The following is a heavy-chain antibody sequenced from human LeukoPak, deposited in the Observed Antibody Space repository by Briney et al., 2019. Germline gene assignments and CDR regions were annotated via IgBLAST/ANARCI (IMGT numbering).Heavy chain of an antibody. CDR1: GXSISSYY. V-gene: IGHV4-59*08. J-gene: IGHJ6*02. D-gene: IGHD3-10*01. Sequence: PSETLSLTCSVSGXSISSYYWSWIRQPPGKGPEWIVYIYYSGSTNYNPFLKSRVTISVDTSKNQFSLRLSSVTASDTAVYYCARLRPSGWGYYDMDVWGQGTTVTVSS. CDR3: ARLRPSGWGYYDMDV. CDR2: IYYSGST.